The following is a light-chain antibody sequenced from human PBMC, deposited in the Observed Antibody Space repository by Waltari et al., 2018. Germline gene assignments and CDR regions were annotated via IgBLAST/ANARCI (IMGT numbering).Light chain of an antibody. CDR2: INSDGSH. Sequence: QLVLTQSPSASASLGASVKLTCTLDSGHSSNIVAWLQQQPEKGPRYLRKINSDGSHRKGDEIPDRFSGASSGAERYLTIASGQSEDEADYYWQTGGHGTWVFGGGTKLTVL. J-gene: IGLJ3*02. CDR1: SGHSSNI. CDR3: QTGGHGTWV. V-gene: IGLV4-69*01.